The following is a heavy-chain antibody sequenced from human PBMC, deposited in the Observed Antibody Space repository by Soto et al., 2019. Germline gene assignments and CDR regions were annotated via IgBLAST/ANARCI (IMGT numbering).Heavy chain of an antibody. CDR2: FNDGRGA. D-gene: IGHD3-10*01. CDR3: VRQGFGSLHCLVDV. V-gene: IGHV4-59*08. Sequence: QVHLQQSGPGLVKPSETLSLSCTISGASISNYYLSWIRQVPGNGMEWIGYFNDGRGAAYNPSLQSLVAVSLDSSTSLLSLMLTSVTATDTAVYYCVRQGFGSLHCLVDVWGQGTTVTVSS. J-gene: IGHJ6*02. CDR1: GASISNYY.